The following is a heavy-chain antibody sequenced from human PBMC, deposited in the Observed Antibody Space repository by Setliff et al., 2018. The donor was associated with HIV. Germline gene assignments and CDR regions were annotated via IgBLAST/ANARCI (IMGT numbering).Heavy chain of an antibody. Sequence: PSETLSLPCSVPGGSISSSTYDWGWIRQPPGKGLEWIGDIFYTGSTYYNPSLKSRVAISVDTSENQFSLKLNSVTAADTAVYYCARRGRDGVFIMFATGFDPWGQGALVTVSS. CDR3: ARRGRDGVFIMFATGFDP. J-gene: IGHJ5*02. D-gene: IGHD2-8*01. CDR2: IFYTGST. V-gene: IGHV4-39*01. CDR1: GGSISSSTYD.